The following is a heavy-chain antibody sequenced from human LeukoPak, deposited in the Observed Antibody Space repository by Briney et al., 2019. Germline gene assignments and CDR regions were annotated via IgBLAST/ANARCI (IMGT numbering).Heavy chain of an antibody. Sequence: GRSLRLSCAASGCTFDDYAMHWVRQAPGKGLEWVSGISWNSGSIGYADSVKGRFTISRDNAKNSLYLQMNSLRAEDTALYYCAKPRVLSTYYYDSSDWYFDLWGRGTLVTVSS. J-gene: IGHJ2*01. CDR3: AKPRVLSTYYYDSSDWYFDL. CDR2: ISWNSGSI. D-gene: IGHD3-22*01. V-gene: IGHV3-9*01. CDR1: GCTFDDYA.